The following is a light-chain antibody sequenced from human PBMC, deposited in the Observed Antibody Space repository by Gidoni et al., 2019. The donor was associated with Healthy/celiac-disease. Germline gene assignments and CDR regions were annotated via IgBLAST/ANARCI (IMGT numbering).Light chain of an antibody. Sequence: QSALTQPPSASGSPGQSVTISCTGTTHDIGNYNYVSWYLQHPGKAPKLMIYDVSKRPSGVPDRFSGSKSGNTASLTVSGLQAEDEADYYCSSYAGSNNFVVFGGGTKLTVL. CDR1: THDIGNYNY. CDR2: DVS. V-gene: IGLV2-8*01. J-gene: IGLJ2*01. CDR3: SSYAGSNNFVV.